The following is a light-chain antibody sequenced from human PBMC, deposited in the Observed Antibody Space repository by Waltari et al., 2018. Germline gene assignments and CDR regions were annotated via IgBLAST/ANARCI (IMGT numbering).Light chain of an antibody. CDR2: RSG. Sequence: QSVLTQPPSASGTPGQRVTISCSGSASNIGGNLVNWYQQLPGQAPKLLIYRSGLRPSGVPDRFSGSKSGTSASLAISGLQSEDEADYYCQSYDSSLSGVVFGGGTKLTVL. J-gene: IGLJ2*01. CDR1: ASNIGGNL. V-gene: IGLV1-44*01. CDR3: QSYDSSLSGVV.